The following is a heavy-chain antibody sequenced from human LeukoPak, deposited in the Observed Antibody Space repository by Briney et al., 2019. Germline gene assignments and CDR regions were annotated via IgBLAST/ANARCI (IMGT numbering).Heavy chain of an antibody. CDR1: GYSFTSYW. V-gene: IGHV5-51*01. D-gene: IGHD3-22*01. Sequence: GESLKISCKGSGYSFTSYWIGWVRQMPGKGLEWMGIIYPGDSDTRYSPSFQGQVTISADKFISTAYLQWSSLKASYTAMYYCASHTSYYDSSRRDAFDIWGQGTMVTVSS. J-gene: IGHJ3*02. CDR3: ASHTSYYDSSRRDAFDI. CDR2: IYPGDSDT.